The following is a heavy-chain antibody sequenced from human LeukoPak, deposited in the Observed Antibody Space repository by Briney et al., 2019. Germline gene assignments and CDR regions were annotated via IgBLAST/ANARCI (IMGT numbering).Heavy chain of an antibody. V-gene: IGHV4-39*01. D-gene: IGHD4/OR15-4a*01. CDR2: IYYTGST. CDR1: GGSISSGSYY. Sequence: SETLSLTCTVSGGSISSGSYYWGWIRQPPGKGLEWIGSIYYTGSTYYSPSLKSRVTISLDTSKSQFSLKLSSVTAADTAAYYCARVRDEDAFDIWGQGTMVTVSS. J-gene: IGHJ3*02. CDR3: ARVRDEDAFDI.